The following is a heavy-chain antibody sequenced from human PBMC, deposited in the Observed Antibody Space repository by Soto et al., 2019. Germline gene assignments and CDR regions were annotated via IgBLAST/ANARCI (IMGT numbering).Heavy chain of an antibody. CDR3: ARGGYCSSTSCYWGSGMDV. Sequence: SQTLSLTCAISGDSVSSNSAAWNWIRQSPSRGLEWLGRTYYRSKWYNDYAVSVKSRITINPDTSKNQFSLQLHSVTPEDTAVYYCARGGYCSSTSCYWGSGMDVWGRGXTVTVSS. V-gene: IGHV6-1*01. CDR2: TYYRSKWYN. D-gene: IGHD2-2*01. CDR1: GDSVSSNSAA. J-gene: IGHJ6*02.